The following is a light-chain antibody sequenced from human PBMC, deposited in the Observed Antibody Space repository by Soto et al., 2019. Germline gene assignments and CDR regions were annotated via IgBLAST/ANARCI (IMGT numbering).Light chain of an antibody. CDR1: QGISGW. CDR3: QQANSFPT. Sequence: IQMPQSPSSVSASVGDRVTITCRASQGISGWLSWYQQKPGKAPKLLIYGASNLQSGVPSRFSGSGSGTDFTLTITSLQPEDFATYYCQQANSFPTFGQGTRLENK. J-gene: IGKJ5*01. CDR2: GAS. V-gene: IGKV1D-12*01.